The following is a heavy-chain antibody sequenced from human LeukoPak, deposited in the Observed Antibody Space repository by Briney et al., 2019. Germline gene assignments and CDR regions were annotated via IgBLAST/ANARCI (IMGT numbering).Heavy chain of an antibody. CDR1: GFTFSSYW. V-gene: IGHV3-7*01. Sequence: GGSLRLSCAASGFTFSSYWMSWVRQAPGKGLEWVANIKQDGSEKDYVDSVKGRFTISRDNAKNSLYLQMNSLRAEDTAVYYCARGQVIAVAGTFDYWGQGTLVTVSS. J-gene: IGHJ4*02. CDR3: ARGQVIAVAGTFDY. D-gene: IGHD6-19*01. CDR2: IKQDGSEK.